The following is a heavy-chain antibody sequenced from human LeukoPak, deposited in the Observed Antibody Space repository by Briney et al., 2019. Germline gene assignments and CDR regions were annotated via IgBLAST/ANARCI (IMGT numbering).Heavy chain of an antibody. Sequence: SSETLSLTCTVSGDSITSNDFYWGWIRQAPGKGLEWIGSIHYSGTTYYNPSLKSRVTISVDTSKNQFSLKLSSVTAADTAVYYCARNYDFWSGYLDYWGQGTLVTVSS. CDR2: IHYSGTT. J-gene: IGHJ4*02. CDR3: ARNYDFWSGYLDY. CDR1: GDSITSNDFY. D-gene: IGHD3-3*01. V-gene: IGHV4-39*07.